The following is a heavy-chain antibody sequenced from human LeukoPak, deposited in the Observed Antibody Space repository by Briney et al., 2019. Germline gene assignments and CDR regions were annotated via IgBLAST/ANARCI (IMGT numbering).Heavy chain of an antibody. CDR1: GFTFSNAW. Sequence: GGSLRLSCAASGFTFSNAWMSWVRQAPGKGMEWVGRIKSKTDGGTTDYAAPVKGRFTISRDDSKNTLYLQMNSLKTEDTAVYYCTTDVELTGMIVVVPPYYWGQGTLVTVSS. CDR2: IKSKTDGGTT. CDR3: TTDVELTGMIVVVPPYY. J-gene: IGHJ4*02. V-gene: IGHV3-15*01. D-gene: IGHD3-22*01.